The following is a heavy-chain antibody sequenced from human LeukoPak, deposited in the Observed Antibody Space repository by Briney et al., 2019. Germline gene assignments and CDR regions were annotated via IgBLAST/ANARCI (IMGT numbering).Heavy chain of an antibody. D-gene: IGHD5-18*01. CDR2: IRGSGGGS. J-gene: IGHJ4*02. V-gene: IGHV3-23*01. CDR3: AHRDTTMVRVDY. Sequence: GGSLRLSCAASGFTFSNYNMNWVRQAPGKGLEWVSVIRGSGGGSYYGDSVKGRFTISRDNSKNTLYLQMNSLTTEDTAVYFCAHRDTTMVRVDYWGQGTLVTVSS. CDR1: GFTFSNYN.